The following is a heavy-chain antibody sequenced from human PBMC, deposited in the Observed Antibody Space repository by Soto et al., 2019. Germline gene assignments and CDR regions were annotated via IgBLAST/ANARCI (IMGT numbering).Heavy chain of an antibody. Sequence: PSETLGITCTVSGGSISSGGYYWSGIRQHPGKGLEWIGYIYYSGSTYYNPSLKSRVTISVDTSKNQFSLKLSSVTAADTAVYYCARDVNYKYYYDSSGHAFDIWGQGTMVTV. J-gene: IGHJ3*02. D-gene: IGHD3-22*01. CDR2: IYYSGST. V-gene: IGHV4-31*03. CDR3: ARDVNYKYYYDSSGHAFDI. CDR1: GGSISSGGYY.